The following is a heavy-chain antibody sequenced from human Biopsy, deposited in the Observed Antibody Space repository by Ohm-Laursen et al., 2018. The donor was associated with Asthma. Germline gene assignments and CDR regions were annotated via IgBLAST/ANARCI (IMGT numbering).Heavy chain of an antibody. CDR1: GGTFSSYA. J-gene: IGHJ4*02. V-gene: IGHV1-69*01. Sequence: SSVKVSCKVSGGTFSSYAISWVRQAPGQGLEWMGGIIPIFGTANYAQKFQGRATITADESTSTAYMELSSLRSEDTAVYYCARERIAARQRRYYFDYWGQGTLVTVSS. CDR2: IIPIFGTA. D-gene: IGHD6-6*01. CDR3: ARERIAARQRRYYFDY.